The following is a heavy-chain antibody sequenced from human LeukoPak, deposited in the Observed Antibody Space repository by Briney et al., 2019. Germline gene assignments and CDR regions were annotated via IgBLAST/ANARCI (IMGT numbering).Heavy chain of an antibody. CDR2: IYSGGNT. V-gene: IGHV3-53*01. CDR1: GFTVTSNS. D-gene: IGHD4/OR15-4a*01. J-gene: IGHJ4*02. CDR3: ARRAGAYSHPYDY. Sequence: GGSLRLSCTVSGFTVTSNSMSWVRQAPGKGLEWVSFIYSGGNTHYSDSVKGRFTISRDNSKNTLYLQMDSLRAEDTAVYYCARRAGAYSHPYDYWGQGTLVTVSS.